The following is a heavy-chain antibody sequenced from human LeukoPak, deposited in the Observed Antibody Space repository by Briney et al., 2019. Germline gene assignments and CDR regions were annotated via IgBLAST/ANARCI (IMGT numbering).Heavy chain of an antibody. CDR2: IYYSGNT. CDR3: ARHKITMVRGVPDY. CDR1: GGSISGSSYY. D-gene: IGHD3-10*01. V-gene: IGHV4-39*01. Sequence: SGTLSLTCTVSGGSISGSSYYWGWIRQPPGKGLEWIGSIYYSGNTYYNPSLKSRVTISVDTSKNQFSLKLSSVTAADTAVYYCARHKITMVRGVPDYWGQGTLVTVSS. J-gene: IGHJ4*02.